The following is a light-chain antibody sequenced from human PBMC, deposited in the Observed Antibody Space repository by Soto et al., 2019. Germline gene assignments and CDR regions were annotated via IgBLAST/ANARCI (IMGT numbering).Light chain of an antibody. CDR1: QGISSY. Sequence: DIPLTQSPSFLSASVGDRFTIAGRASQGISSYLAWYQQKPGKAAKLLIYNESSLQSGGASWLCGSGCGTELTIPISSMQQEDFATSYCQQLDNYPRTFGGGTKVDI. V-gene: IGKV1-9*01. CDR3: QQLDNYPRT. CDR2: NES. J-gene: IGKJ4*02.